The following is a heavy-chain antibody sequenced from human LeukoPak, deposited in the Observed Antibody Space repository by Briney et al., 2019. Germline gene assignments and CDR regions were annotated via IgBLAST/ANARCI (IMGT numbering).Heavy chain of an antibody. Sequence: PSETLSLTCAVYGGSFSGYYWSWIRQPPGKGLEWIGEINHSRSTNYNPSLKSRVTISVDTSKNQFSLKLSSVTAADTAVYYCARGLPGVTMRVWGQGTLVTVSS. J-gene: IGHJ4*02. V-gene: IGHV4-34*01. D-gene: IGHD3-22*01. CDR3: ARGLPGVTMRV. CDR2: INHSRST. CDR1: GGSFSGYY.